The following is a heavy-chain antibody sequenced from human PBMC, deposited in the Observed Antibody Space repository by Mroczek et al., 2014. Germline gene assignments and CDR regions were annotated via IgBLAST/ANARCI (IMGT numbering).Heavy chain of an antibody. V-gene: IGHV3-30-3*01. J-gene: IGHJ6*02. CDR1: GFTFSSYA. Sequence: QVQLVESGGGVVQPGRSLRLSCAASGFTFSSYAMHWVRQAPGKGLEWVAVISYDGSNKYYADSVKGRFTISRDNSKNTLYLQMNSLRAEDTAVYYCARPDRVTYYYYYGMDVWGQGTTVTVSS. CDR2: ISYDGSNK. CDR3: ARPDRVTYYYYYGMDV. D-gene: IGHD4-23*01.